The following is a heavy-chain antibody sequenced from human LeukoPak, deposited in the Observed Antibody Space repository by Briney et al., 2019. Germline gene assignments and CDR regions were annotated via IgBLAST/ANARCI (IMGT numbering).Heavy chain of an antibody. J-gene: IGHJ4*02. CDR1: GGSISSGAYY. Sequence: SETLSLTCTVSGGSISSGAYYWSWIRQHPGKGLEWIGYIYYSGSTYSTPSLKSRLTISVDTSKNQFSLKLSSVTAADTAVYYCARSRWLQLPFDYWGQGTLVTVSS. CDR3: ARSRWLQLPFDY. D-gene: IGHD5-24*01. CDR2: IYYSGST. V-gene: IGHV4-30-4*08.